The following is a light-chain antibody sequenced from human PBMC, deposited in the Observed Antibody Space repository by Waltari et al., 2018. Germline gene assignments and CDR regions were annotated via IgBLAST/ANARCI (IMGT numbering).Light chain of an antibody. J-gene: IGLJ3*02. CDR1: SSTLGPNS. CDR3: AAWDASLSSWL. V-gene: IGLV1-36*01. Sequence: QSVLTQPPSVSGAPRQRVTISCSGSSSTLGPNSVNWYQQLPGKPPKLLIYYDDLLSSGVSDRFSGSKSGTSASLAIAGLQSEDEAHYYCAAWDASLSSWLFGGGTKLTVL. CDR2: YDD.